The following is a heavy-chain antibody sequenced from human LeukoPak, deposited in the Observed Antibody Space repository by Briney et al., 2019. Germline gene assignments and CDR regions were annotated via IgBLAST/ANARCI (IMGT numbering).Heavy chain of an antibody. CDR3: VGVGATTFWFDP. CDR2: VAYSGGT. D-gene: IGHD1-26*01. V-gene: IGHV4-59*01. Sequence: SETLSLTCTVSGGSINSYYWSWIRQPPGKGLEWIGYVAYSGGTNYNPSLKSRVIMSVDTSKNQFSLRLSSVTAADTAVYYCVGVGATTFWFDPWGQGTLVTVSS. CDR1: GGSINSYY. J-gene: IGHJ5*02.